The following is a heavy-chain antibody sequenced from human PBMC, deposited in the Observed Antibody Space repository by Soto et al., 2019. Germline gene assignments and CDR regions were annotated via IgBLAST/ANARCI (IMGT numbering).Heavy chain of an antibody. V-gene: IGHV1-18*01. D-gene: IGHD6-13*01. CDR1: GYTFTKYG. J-gene: IGHJ4*02. CDR3: ARSPGYSTSWSPDLDY. CDR2: INAYNGNT. Sequence: QVQLVQSGGEVKKPGASVKVSCKASGYTFTKYGISWVRQAPGQGLEWMGWINAYNGNTNYAEKLQGRVTMTTDTSTSTVYMELRSLRSDDTAVYFCARSPGYSTSWSPDLDYWGQGTLVTVSS.